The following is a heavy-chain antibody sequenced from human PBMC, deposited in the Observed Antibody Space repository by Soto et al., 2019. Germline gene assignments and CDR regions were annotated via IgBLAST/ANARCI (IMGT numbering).Heavy chain of an antibody. CDR1: GFTFTSSA. CDR2: IVVGSGNT. D-gene: IGHD3-22*01. Sequence: SVKVSCKASGFTFTSSAMQWVRQARGQRLEWIGWIVVGSGNTNYAQKFQERVTITRDMSTSTAYMELSSLRSEDTAVYYCAGDDYYDSSGYTYWGQGTLVTVSS. V-gene: IGHV1-58*02. J-gene: IGHJ4*02. CDR3: AGDDYYDSSGYTY.